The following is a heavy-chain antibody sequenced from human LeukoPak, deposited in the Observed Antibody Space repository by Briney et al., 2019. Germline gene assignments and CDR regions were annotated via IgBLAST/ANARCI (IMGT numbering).Heavy chain of an antibody. J-gene: IGHJ4*02. CDR2: IYSSGST. D-gene: IGHD6-19*01. V-gene: IGHV4-39*01. Sequence: PSETLSLTCTVSGGSISSNSLYWGWLRQPPGKGLEWSGNIYSSGSTYYNPSLKSRVTISLDTSKNHFSLRLTSVTAADTAVYYCVRHGSGWYGGLGTVDYWGQGTLVTVSS. CDR1: GGSISSNSLY. CDR3: VRHGSGWYGGLGTVDY.